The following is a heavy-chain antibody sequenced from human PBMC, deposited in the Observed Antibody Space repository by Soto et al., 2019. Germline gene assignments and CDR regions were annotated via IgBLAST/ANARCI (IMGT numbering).Heavy chain of an antibody. D-gene: IGHD3-10*02. Sequence: GKGLEGIGEINHSGSTNYNPSLKSRATISVDTSKNQFSLKLSSVTAADTAVYYCARAPDRFFFQAEDGIRDVRSVSAFLLNRSSDL. V-gene: IGHV4-34*01. J-gene: IGHJ2*01. CDR2: INHSGST. CDR3: ARAPDRFFFQAEDGIRDVRSVSAFLLNRSSDL.